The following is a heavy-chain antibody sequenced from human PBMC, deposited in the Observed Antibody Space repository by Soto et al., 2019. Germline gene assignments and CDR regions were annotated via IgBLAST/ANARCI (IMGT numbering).Heavy chain of an antibody. CDR1: GFSFTGYY. Sequence: QAQLVQSGAAVKKPGASVKVSCKASGFSFTGYYIHWLRQAPGQGLEWMGWINAHSGGTEFAQKFQGRVTLTRDTSISTAYMTLSSLRSDDTAIYYCAKDLTRQLAYWLDPWGQGTQVIVSS. CDR3: AKDLTRQLAYWLDP. J-gene: IGHJ5*02. CDR2: INAHSGGT. D-gene: IGHD6-6*01. V-gene: IGHV1-2*02.